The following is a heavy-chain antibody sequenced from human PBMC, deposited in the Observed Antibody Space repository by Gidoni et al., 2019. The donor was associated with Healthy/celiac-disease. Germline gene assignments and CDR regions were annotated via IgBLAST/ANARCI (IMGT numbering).Heavy chain of an antibody. CDR1: GFTFSRYW. J-gene: IGHJ4*02. V-gene: IGHV3-7*01. Sequence: VQLVASGGGLVQPGGSLRLSCSASGFTFSRYWMSWVRQAPGKGLEWVANIKQDGSEKYYVDSVKGRFTISRDNAKNSLYLQMNSLRAEDTAVYYCARDHVRLGELSPLFDYWGQGTLVTVSS. CDR3: ARDHVRLGELSPLFDY. D-gene: IGHD3-16*02. CDR2: IKQDGSEK.